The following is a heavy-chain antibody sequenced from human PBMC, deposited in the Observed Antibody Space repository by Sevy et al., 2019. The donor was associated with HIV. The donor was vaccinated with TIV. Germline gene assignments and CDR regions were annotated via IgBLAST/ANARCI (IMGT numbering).Heavy chain of an antibody. CDR3: ARAQGIAVAGTTYYYGMDV. CDR2: IKQDGSEK. D-gene: IGHD6-19*01. Sequence: GGSLRLSCAASGFTFSSYSMNWVRQAPGKGLEWVANIKQDGSEKYYVDSVKGRFTISRDNAKNSLYLQMNSLRAEDTAVYYCARAQGIAVAGTTYYYGMDVWGQGTTVTVSS. V-gene: IGHV3-7*01. CDR1: GFTFSSYS. J-gene: IGHJ6*02.